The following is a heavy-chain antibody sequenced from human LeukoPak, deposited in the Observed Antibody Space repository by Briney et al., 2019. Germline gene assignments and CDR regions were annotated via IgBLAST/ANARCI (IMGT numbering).Heavy chain of an antibody. V-gene: IGHV5-51*01. D-gene: IGHD3-3*01. CDR2: IYPGDSDT. CDR3: ARGRAIFGVGMDV. J-gene: IGHJ6*02. Sequence: GESLKISCKGSGYTFTNYWIGWVRQMPGKGLEWMGIIYPGDSDTRYSPSFQGQVTISVDKSISTAYLQWSSLKASDTAMYYCARGRAIFGVGMDVWGQGTTVTVSS. CDR1: GYTFTNYW.